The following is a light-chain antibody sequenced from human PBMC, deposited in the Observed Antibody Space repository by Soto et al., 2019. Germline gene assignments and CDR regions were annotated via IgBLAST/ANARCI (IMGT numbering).Light chain of an antibody. V-gene: IGKV1-5*01. J-gene: IGKJ4*01. CDR3: QQYNSYLLT. Sequence: DIPMTQSPSTLSASVGDSVTITCRASQSISSWLAWYQQKPGKAPKLLIYDASSLESGVPSRFSGSGSGTEFTLTISSLQPDDFATYYCQQYNSYLLTFGGGTKVEIK. CDR1: QSISSW. CDR2: DAS.